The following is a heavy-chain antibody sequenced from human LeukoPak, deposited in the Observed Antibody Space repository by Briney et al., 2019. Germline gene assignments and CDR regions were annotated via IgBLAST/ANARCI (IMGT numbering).Heavy chain of an antibody. V-gene: IGHV3-30-3*02. J-gene: IGHJ4*02. Sequence: GGSLRLSCAASGFTFSSYAMHWVRQAPGKGLEWVTVISYDGSNKYYADSVKGRFTISRDNSKNTLFLQMNSLRAEDTAVYYCAKNQRPNSGWSFDYWGQGSLVTVSS. CDR3: AKNQRPNSGWSFDY. D-gene: IGHD6-19*01. CDR2: ISYDGSNK. CDR1: GFTFSSYA.